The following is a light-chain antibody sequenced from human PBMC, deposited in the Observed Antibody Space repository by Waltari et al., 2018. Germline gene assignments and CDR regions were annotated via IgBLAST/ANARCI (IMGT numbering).Light chain of an antibody. Sequence: QSVLTQPPSVSAATGQKVTISCSGNSSNIGTDHVSWFQQLPGTVPKVVIYDNSERPPGIPDRFSGSKSGTSATLGITGLQTGDEACYYCGTWDHSLHGVVFGGGTELTVL. CDR1: SSNIGTDH. CDR3: GTWDHSLHGVV. CDR2: DNS. J-gene: IGLJ2*01. V-gene: IGLV1-51*01.